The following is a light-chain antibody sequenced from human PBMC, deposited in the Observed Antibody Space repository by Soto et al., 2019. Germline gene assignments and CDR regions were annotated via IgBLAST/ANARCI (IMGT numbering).Light chain of an antibody. CDR1: QTVSGSN. V-gene: IGKV3-20*01. CDR3: QQYGSSPWT. CDR2: GAS. Sequence: EIVLTQSPGTLSLSPGERATLSCRANQTVSGSNLAWYQQRPGQAPRLLIYGASTRATGIPDRFSGSGSGTDFTLTISRLEPEDFAVYYCQQYGSSPWTFGQGTKVEIK. J-gene: IGKJ1*01.